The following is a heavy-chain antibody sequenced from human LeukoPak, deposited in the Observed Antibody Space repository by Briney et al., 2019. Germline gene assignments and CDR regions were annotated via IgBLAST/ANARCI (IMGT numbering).Heavy chain of an antibody. D-gene: IGHD6-19*01. CDR3: ARVPGSSGWPYYFDY. CDR2: INPSGGST. CDR1: GYTFTSYY. V-gene: IGHV1-46*01. Sequence: ASVKVSCKASGYTFTSYYMHWVRQAPGQGLEWMGLINPSGGSTSYAQKFQGRVTMTRDTSTSTVYMELSSLRSEDTAVYYCARVPGSSGWPYYFDYWGQGTLVTVSS. J-gene: IGHJ4*02.